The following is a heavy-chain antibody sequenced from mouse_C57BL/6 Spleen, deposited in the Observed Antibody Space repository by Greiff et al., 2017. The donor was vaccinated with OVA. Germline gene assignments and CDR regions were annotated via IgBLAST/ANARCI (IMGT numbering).Heavy chain of an antibody. CDR2: IRSKSNNYAT. J-gene: IGHJ2*01. V-gene: IGHV10-1*01. CDR1: GFSFNTYA. CDR3: VRDYYGSSYASYFDY. D-gene: IGHD1-1*01. Sequence: EVQLVESGGGLVQPKGSLKLSCAASGFSFNTYAMNWVRQAPGTGLEWVARIRSKSNNYATYYADSVKDRFTISRDDSESMLYLQMNNLKTEDTAMYYCVRDYYGSSYASYFDYWGQGTTLTVSS.